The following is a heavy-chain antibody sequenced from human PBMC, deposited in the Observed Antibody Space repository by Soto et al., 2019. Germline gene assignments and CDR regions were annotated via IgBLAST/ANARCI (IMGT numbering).Heavy chain of an antibody. CDR3: ARGHHSLDV. CDR2: SSNSGTFA. CDR1: GFTFNEYY. Sequence: AGGSLRLSCAASGFTFNEYYMSWIRQAPGKGLEWISYSSNSGTFARYADSVKGRFSISRDNAEKSLYLQMNSLRAEDTALYYCARGHHSLDVWGQGATVTVSS. V-gene: IGHV3-11*06. J-gene: IGHJ6*02. D-gene: IGHD4-4*01.